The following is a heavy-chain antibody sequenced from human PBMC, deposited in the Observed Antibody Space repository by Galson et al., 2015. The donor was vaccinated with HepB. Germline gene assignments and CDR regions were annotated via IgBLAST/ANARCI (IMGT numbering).Heavy chain of an antibody. CDR2: INGPGNDT. CDR1: GFTFSSYA. CDR3: AKGREPRWLRFPLDY. D-gene: IGHD5-12*01. J-gene: IGHJ4*02. Sequence: SLRLSCAASGFTFSSYAMNWVRQAPGKGLEWVSIINGPGNDTHYAESVKGHFTISRDNAKNTLYLQMNNLRADDTAVYYCAKGREPRWLRFPLDYWGQGALVTVSS. V-gene: IGHV3-23*01.